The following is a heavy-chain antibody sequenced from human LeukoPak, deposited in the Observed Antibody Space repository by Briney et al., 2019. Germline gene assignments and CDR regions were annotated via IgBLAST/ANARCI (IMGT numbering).Heavy chain of an antibody. Sequence: ASVKVSCKASGYTFTFYDIQWVRQAHGQGLEWMGIINPSGGSTSYAQKFQGRVTMTRDMSTSTVYMELSRLRPEDTAVYYCARTLVVINDAFDIWGQGTMVTVSS. CDR3: ARTLVVINDAFDI. CDR2: INPSGGST. J-gene: IGHJ3*02. V-gene: IGHV1-46*01. CDR1: GYTFTFYD. D-gene: IGHD3-22*01.